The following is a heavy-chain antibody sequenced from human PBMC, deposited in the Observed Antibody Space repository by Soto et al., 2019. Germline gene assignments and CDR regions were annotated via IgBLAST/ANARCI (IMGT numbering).Heavy chain of an antibody. V-gene: IGHV1-69*02. CDR2: IIPMLGVR. CDR3: TIGSWSGEVFDI. Sequence: QVQLVQSGAEVKKPGSSVKVSCKDSGGTFSTYSMFWVRQAPGLGLEWMGRIIPMLGVRNYAQRFQDRVTITADKSMATVHMELSSLRSEDTALYYCTIGSWSGEVFDIWGQGTMVTVSS. CDR1: GGTFSTYS. D-gene: IGHD2-21*01. J-gene: IGHJ3*02.